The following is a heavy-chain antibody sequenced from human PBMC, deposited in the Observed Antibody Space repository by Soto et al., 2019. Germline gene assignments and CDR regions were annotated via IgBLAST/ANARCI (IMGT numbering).Heavy chain of an antibody. J-gene: IGHJ4*02. D-gene: IGHD6-13*01. CDR3: ARDPGQAGTWNYFDY. Sequence: EVQLVESGGGLVQPGGSLRLSCVASGFTFSSYWMYWVRLAPGKGLVCVSRINGDGSRTSYADSVKGRLTISRDNAKNTLYVQMNSLRAEDTAVYYCARDPGQAGTWNYFDYWGQGTLVTVSS. CDR2: INGDGSRT. V-gene: IGHV3-74*01. CDR1: GFTFSSYW.